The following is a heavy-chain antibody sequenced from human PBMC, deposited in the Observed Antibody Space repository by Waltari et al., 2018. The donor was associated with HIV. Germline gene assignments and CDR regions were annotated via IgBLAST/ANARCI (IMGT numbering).Heavy chain of an antibody. D-gene: IGHD2-2*01. V-gene: IGHV4-61*02. CDR3: AREGTRGVVVPAAVYYYYGMDV. J-gene: IGHJ6*02. Sequence: QVQLQESGPGLVKPSQTLSLTCTVSGGSISSGSYYWSWIRQPAGKGLEWIGRIYTSGSTNCNPSLKSRVTISVDTAKNQFSLKLSSVTAADTAVYYCAREGTRGVVVPAAVYYYYGMDVWGQGTTVTVSS. CDR1: GGSISSGSYY. CDR2: IYTSGST.